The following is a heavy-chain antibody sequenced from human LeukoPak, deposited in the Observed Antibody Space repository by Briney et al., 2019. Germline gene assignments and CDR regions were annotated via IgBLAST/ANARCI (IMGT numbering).Heavy chain of an antibody. CDR2: GYYSGST. CDR1: GGPITNNF. D-gene: IGHD4-17*01. V-gene: IGHV4-59*01. Sequence: SETLSLTCTVSGGPITNNFWSWIRQPPGKGLEWVGYGYYSGSTNYNPSLKSRVTISVDTSKTQFSLKLSSVTAADTAVYYCARAYGDYSRYFGMDVWGQGTTATVSS. J-gene: IGHJ6*02. CDR3: ARAYGDYSRYFGMDV.